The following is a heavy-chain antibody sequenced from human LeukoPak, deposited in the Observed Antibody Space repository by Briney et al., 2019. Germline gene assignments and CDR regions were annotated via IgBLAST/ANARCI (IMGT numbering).Heavy chain of an antibody. V-gene: IGHV1-2*06. J-gene: IGHJ4*02. CDR3: ARDHWEGDYKFRQEEYYFDY. CDR2: INPNSGGT. Sequence: GASVKVSCKASGYTFTGYYMHWVRQAPGQGLEWMGRINPNSGGTNYAQKFQGGVTMTRDTSISTAYMELSRLRSDDTAVYYCARDHWEGDYKFRQEEYYFDYWGQGTLVTVSS. D-gene: IGHD4-17*01. CDR1: GYTFTGYY.